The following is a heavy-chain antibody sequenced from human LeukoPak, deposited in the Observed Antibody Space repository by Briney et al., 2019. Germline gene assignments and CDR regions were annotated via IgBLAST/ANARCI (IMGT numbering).Heavy chain of an antibody. CDR2: IYHGGTT. CDR1: GDSISNGDYH. D-gene: IGHD4-17*01. J-gene: IGHJ3*02. CDR3: ARDRTLTTMTPEDFDI. Sequence: PSETLSLTCTISGDSISNGDYHWGWIRQPPGKGLEWIANIYHGGTTYDNPSLKSRLTISIDKSKNHFSLELRFVTAADTAVYYCARDRTLTTMTPEDFDIWGQGTMVTVSS. V-gene: IGHV4-30-2*01.